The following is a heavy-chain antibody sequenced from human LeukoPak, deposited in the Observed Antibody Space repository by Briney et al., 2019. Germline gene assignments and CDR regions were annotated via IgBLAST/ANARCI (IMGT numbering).Heavy chain of an antibody. J-gene: IGHJ6*02. V-gene: IGHV1-69*04. D-gene: IGHD3-22*01. CDR1: GGTFSSCA. CDR2: IIPILGIA. Sequence: GASVKVSCKASGGTFSSCAISWVRQAPGQGLEWMGRIIPILGIANYAQKFQGRVTITADKSTSTAYMELSSLRSEDTAVYYCASALYYYDSSGYYYYYYGMDVWGQGTTVTVSS. CDR3: ASALYYYDSSGYYYYYYGMDV.